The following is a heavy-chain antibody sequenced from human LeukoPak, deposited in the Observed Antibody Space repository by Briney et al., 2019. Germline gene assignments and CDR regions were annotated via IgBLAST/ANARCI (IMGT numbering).Heavy chain of an antibody. CDR1: GGSISSGGYY. V-gene: IGHV4-31*03. CDR2: IYYSGRT. D-gene: IGHD3-10*01. CDR3: ARVTSGEFADY. Sequence: PSETLSLTCTVSGGSISSGGYYWSWIRQHPGKGLEWIGYIYYSGRTYYNPSLKSRVTISVDTSKNQFSLYLSSVTAADTAVYYCARVTSGEFADYWGQGTLVTVSS. J-gene: IGHJ4*02.